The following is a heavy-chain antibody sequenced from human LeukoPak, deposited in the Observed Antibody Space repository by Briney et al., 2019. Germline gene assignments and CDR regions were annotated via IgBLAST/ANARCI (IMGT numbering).Heavy chain of an antibody. Sequence: SETLSLTCIVSGGPFTSDYWSWIRQPPGKGLEWIGEINHSGSTYYNPSLKSRVTISVDTSKKQLSLRLSSVTAADTAVYYCAKEAPTDYAFDIWGQGTMVTVS. J-gene: IGHJ3*02. V-gene: IGHV4-34*01. CDR2: INHSGST. CDR3: AKEAPTDYAFDI. CDR1: GGPFTSDY. D-gene: IGHD3/OR15-3a*01.